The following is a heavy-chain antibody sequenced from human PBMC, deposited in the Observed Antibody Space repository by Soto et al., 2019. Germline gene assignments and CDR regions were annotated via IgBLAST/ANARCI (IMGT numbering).Heavy chain of an antibody. CDR3: AGYPGTTVDRWFDP. CDR1: GFTFSSYS. J-gene: IGHJ5*02. V-gene: IGHV3-48*01. Sequence: GGSLRLSCAASGFTFSSYSMNWVRQAPGKGLEWVSYISSSSSTIYYADSVKGRFTISRDNAKNSLYLQMNSLRAEDTAVYYCAGYPGTTVDRWFDPWGQGTLVTVSS. CDR2: ISSSSSTI. D-gene: IGHD1-7*01.